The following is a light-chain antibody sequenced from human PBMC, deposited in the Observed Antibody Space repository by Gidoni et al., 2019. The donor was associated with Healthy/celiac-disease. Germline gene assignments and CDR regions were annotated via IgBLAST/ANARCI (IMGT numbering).Light chain of an antibody. J-gene: IGKJ4*01. CDR2: DAS. CDR3: QHYDNLL. Sequence: DIQMTQSPSSLSAAVGDRVTITCQASQDISKYLNWYQQKPGKAPKLLIYDASNLEAGATSRFSGSGSGTDFTFTISSLQPDDIATYYCQHYDNLLFGGGTKVEIK. V-gene: IGKV1-33*01. CDR1: QDISKY.